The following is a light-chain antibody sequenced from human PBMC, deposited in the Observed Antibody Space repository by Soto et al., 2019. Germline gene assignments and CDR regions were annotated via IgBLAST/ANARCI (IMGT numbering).Light chain of an antibody. Sequence: QSVLTQSPSASGTPGQRVTISCSGSSSNIGSHIVNWYQQLPGTAPKLLIYSDNQRPSGVPDRISGSKSGTSASLAISGLQSEDEANYFCAAWDDSLNVLFGGGTKVTVL. CDR1: SSNIGSHI. CDR2: SDN. V-gene: IGLV1-44*01. J-gene: IGLJ2*01. CDR3: AAWDDSLNVL.